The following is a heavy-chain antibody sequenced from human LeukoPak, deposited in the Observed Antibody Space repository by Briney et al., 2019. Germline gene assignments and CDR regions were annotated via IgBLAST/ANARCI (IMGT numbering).Heavy chain of an antibody. CDR3: AREHPYYYGSGSYGGMDV. D-gene: IGHD3-10*01. Sequence: GGSLRLSCAASGFTFSDYYMSWIRQAPGKGLEWFSYISSSSSYTNYADSVKGRFTISRDNAKNSLYLQMNSLRAEDTAVYYCAREHPYYYGSGSYGGMDVWGKGTTVTVSS. CDR2: ISSSSSYT. J-gene: IGHJ6*04. V-gene: IGHV3-11*06. CDR1: GFTFSDYY.